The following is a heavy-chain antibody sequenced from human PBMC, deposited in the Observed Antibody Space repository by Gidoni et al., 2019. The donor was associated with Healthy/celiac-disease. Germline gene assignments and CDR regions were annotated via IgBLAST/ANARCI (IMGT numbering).Heavy chain of an antibody. CDR1: GGSISSGSYY. J-gene: IGHJ4*02. CDR2: IYTSGST. Sequence: QVQLQESGPGLVKPSQTLSLTCTVSGGSISSGSYYWSWIRQPAGKGLEWIGRIYTSGSTNYNPSLKSRVTISVDTSKNQFSLKLSSVTAADTAVYYCARGTRLLSGSYFDEDYWGQGTLVTVSS. V-gene: IGHV4-61*02. D-gene: IGHD1-26*01. CDR3: ARGTRLLSGSYFDEDY.